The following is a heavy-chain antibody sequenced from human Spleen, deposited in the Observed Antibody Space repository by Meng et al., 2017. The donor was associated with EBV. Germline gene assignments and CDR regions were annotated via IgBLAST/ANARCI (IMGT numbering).Heavy chain of an antibody. V-gene: IGHV4-4*02. D-gene: IGHD3-22*01. J-gene: IGHJ4*02. CDR1: GRSSGRGNL. CDR3: AREGDYYDSSGYKRLDY. Sequence: QSGTVRVTPSGTLAHNVPVSGRSSGRGNLWSWSRQPPGKGLEWIGELYHSGSTNYNPSLKSRVTRSVDKSKNQFSLKLSSVTAADTAVYYCAREGDYYDSSGYKRLDYWGQGTLVTVSS. CDR2: LYHSGST.